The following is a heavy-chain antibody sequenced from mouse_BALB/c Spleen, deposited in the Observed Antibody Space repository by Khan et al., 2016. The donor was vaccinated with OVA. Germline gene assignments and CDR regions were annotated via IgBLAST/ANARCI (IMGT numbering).Heavy chain of an antibody. CDR3: ARGRFGHDDGFAY. V-gene: IGHV1S137*01. CDR1: GYTLNDYA. Sequence: VPVEESGPELVRPGVSVKISWKGSGYTLNDYAMHWVKQSHAKRLEGIGVIRTYSGNTNYNQKFKGKATITVYKSSNTVYMELARLTSEDSAIYSCARGRFGHDDGFAYWGQGTLVTVSA. D-gene: IGHD1-2*01. CDR2: IRTYSGNT. J-gene: IGHJ3*01.